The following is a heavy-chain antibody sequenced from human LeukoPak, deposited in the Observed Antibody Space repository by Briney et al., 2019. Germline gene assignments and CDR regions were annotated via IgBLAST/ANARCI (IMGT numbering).Heavy chain of an antibody. J-gene: IGHJ4*02. CDR2: INPNSGGT. Sequence: ASVKVSCKASGYTFTGYYMHWVRQAPGQGLEWMGWINPNSGGTNYAQKFQGRVTMTRDTSISTAYMELSRLRSDDTAVYYCARAPRRIAAAGRFDYWGQGTLVTVSS. D-gene: IGHD6-13*01. CDR3: ARAPRRIAAAGRFDY. V-gene: IGHV1-2*02. CDR1: GYTFTGYY.